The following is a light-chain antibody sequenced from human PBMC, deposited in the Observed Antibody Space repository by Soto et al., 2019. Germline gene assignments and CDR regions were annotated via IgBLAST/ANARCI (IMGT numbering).Light chain of an antibody. V-gene: IGLV1-47*01. CDR1: SSNIGSNY. Sequence: QSVLTQPPSASGTPGQRVTISCSGSSSNIGSNYVYWYQQLPGTAPKLLIYRNNQRPSGVPDRFSGSKSGTSASLAISGLRSGDEAVYYCAAWDDSLSGVVFGEGTK. CDR2: RNN. CDR3: AAWDDSLSGVV. J-gene: IGLJ2*01.